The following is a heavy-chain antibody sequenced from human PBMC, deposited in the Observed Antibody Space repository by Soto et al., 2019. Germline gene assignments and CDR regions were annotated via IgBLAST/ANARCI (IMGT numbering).Heavy chain of an antibody. CDR2: IKSKTDGGTT. Sequence: PGGSLRLSSAASGFTFSNAWMNWVRQAPGKGLEWVGRIKSKTDGGTTDYAAPVKGRFTISRDDSKNTLYLQMNSLKTEDTAVYYCTTGYWSYLPRYYYYGMDVWGQGTTVTVSS. J-gene: IGHJ6*02. CDR1: GFTFSNAW. V-gene: IGHV3-15*07. D-gene: IGHD1-7*01. CDR3: TTGYWSYLPRYYYYGMDV.